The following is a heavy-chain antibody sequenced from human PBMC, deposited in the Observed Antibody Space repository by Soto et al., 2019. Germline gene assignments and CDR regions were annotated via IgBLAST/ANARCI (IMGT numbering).Heavy chain of an antibody. D-gene: IGHD6-13*01. CDR3: ARGTIAAAGTRNYYYYGMDV. V-gene: IGHV1-69*12. CDR2: IIPIFGTA. CDR1: GGTFSSYA. Sequence: QVQLVQSGADVKKPGSSMKVSYKASGGTFSSYAISWVRQAPGQGLEWMGGIIPIFGTANYAQKFQGRVTITADESTSTAYMELSSLRSEDTAVYYCARGTIAAAGTRNYYYYGMDVWGQGTTVTVSS. J-gene: IGHJ6*02.